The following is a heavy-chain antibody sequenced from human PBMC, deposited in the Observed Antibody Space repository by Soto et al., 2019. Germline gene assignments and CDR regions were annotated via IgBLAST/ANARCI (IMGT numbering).Heavy chain of an antibody. CDR2: IYHSGST. J-gene: IGHJ4*02. Sequence: QLQLQESGAGLVKPSQTLSLTCAVSGGSISSGGYSWGWIRQPPGKGLEWIGYIYHSGSTYYNPSLRSRGTISVDRSRNQFSLTLSSVTAADTAVYYCARVTDYWGQGTLVTVSS. V-gene: IGHV4-30-2*01. CDR1: GGSISSGGYS. CDR3: ARVTDY.